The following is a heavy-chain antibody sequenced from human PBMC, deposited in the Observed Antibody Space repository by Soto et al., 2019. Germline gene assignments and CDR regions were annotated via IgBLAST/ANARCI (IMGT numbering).Heavy chain of an antibody. V-gene: IGHV3-23*01. J-gene: IGHJ4*02. CDR2: ISGSGNSP. D-gene: IGHD6-19*01. CDR1: GFTFSSYA. CDR3: AKHFDSTGRSESDY. Sequence: EVQLLESGGGLVQPGGSLRLSCAASGFTFSSYAMSWVRQAPGKGLEWVSAISGSGNSPYYADSVKGRFTFSRDNSKNTVYLQMSSLKAEDTAVYYCAKHFDSTGRSESDYWGQGTLVTVSS.